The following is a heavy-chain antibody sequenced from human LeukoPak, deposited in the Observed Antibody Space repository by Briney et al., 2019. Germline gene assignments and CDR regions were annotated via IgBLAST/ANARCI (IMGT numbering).Heavy chain of an antibody. Sequence: SVKVSCKASGYTFTSYGISWVRQAPGQGLEWMGGIIPIFGTANYAQKFQGRVTITADESTSTAYMELSSLRSEDTAVYYCAREGNGDYWFDPWGQGTLVTVSS. J-gene: IGHJ5*02. CDR1: GYTFTSYG. D-gene: IGHD4-17*01. CDR3: AREGNGDYWFDP. CDR2: IIPIFGTA. V-gene: IGHV1-69*13.